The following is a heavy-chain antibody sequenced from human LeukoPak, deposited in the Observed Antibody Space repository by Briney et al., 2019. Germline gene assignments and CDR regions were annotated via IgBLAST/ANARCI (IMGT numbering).Heavy chain of an antibody. V-gene: IGHV3-48*03. CDR2: ISSSGSTV. D-gene: IGHD3-3*01. CDR3: AKDFGYYDFWSGPLDY. J-gene: IGHJ4*02. CDR1: GFTFSSYE. Sequence: GGSLRLSCAASGFTFSSYEMNWVRQAPGKGLEWVSYISSSGSTVYYADSVKGRFTISRDNAKNSLYLQMNSLRAEDTAVYYCAKDFGYYDFWSGPLDYWGQGTLVTVPS.